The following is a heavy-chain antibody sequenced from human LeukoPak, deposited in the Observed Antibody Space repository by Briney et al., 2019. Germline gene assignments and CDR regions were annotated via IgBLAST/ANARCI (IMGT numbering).Heavy chain of an antibody. V-gene: IGHV3-15*01. CDR2: IKTDGGTT. CDR3: TKTHYNFGVFDH. Sequence: GGSLRLSCAASGFIFSSAWLSWVRQAPGKGLEWVGHIKTDGGTTDYAAPVKGRFTISRDDSKNTVYLQMNSLKTEDTAVYYCTKTHYNFGVFDHGAQGPLVTVS. D-gene: IGHD3-3*01. J-gene: IGHJ4*02. CDR1: GFIFSSAW.